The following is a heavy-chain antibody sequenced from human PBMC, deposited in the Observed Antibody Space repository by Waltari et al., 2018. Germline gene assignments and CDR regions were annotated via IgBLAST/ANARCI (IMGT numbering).Heavy chain of an antibody. D-gene: IGHD2-8*01. CDR1: GYSFTSYG. CDR2: ISGYNGVT. J-gene: IGHJ4*02. CDR3: ARRGFCTNGVCNLDY. V-gene: IGHV1-18*01. Sequence: QVQLVQSGAEVKKPGASVKVSCKASGYSFTSYGISWVRQAPGQGLEWMGWISGYNGVTQYAQKLQDRVTMTTDTSTTTAYMELRSLRSDDTAVYYCARRGFCTNGVCNLDYWGQGTLVTVSS.